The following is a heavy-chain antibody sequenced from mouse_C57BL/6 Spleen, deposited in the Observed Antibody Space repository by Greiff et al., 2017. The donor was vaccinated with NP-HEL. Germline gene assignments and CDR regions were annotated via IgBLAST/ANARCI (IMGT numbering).Heavy chain of an antibody. Sequence: EVQLQQSGAELVKPAASLKLSCTASGYNINDIYIHWVKQRPEKGLERIRRTDPANGNTNYDPKFQGKATITADTSSNTAYLQLSSLTSEDTAVYYCRISTINAWGQGTTLTVAS. J-gene: IGHJ2*01. CDR1: GYNINDIY. CDR3: RISTINA. V-gene: IGHV14-3*02. D-gene: IGHD5-2*01. CDR2: TDPANGNT.